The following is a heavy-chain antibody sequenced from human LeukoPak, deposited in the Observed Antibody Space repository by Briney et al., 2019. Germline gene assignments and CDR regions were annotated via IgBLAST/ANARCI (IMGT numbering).Heavy chain of an antibody. J-gene: IGHJ3*02. CDR3: ARPSIPSAAASALDI. Sequence: SETLSLTCTVSGGSISSSSYYWGWIRQPPGKGLEWIGSIYYSGSTNYNPSLKSRATMSVDTSKSQLSLKMTSVTAADTAVYYCARPSIPSAAASALDIWGQGTMVTVSS. V-gene: IGHV4-39*07. CDR2: IYYSGST. D-gene: IGHD2-2*01. CDR1: GGSISSSSYY.